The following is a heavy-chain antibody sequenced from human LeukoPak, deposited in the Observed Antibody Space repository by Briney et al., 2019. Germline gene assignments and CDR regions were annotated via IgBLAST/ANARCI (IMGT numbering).Heavy chain of an antibody. V-gene: IGHV3-9*01. CDR2: ISWNSGSI. CDR3: AKKAGGSGWYFDY. Sequence: PGGSLRLSCAASGFTFDDYAMHWVRQAPGKGLEWVSGISWNSGSIGYADSVKGRFTISRDNAKNSLYLQMNSLRAEDTALYYCAKKAGGSGWYFDYWGQGTLVTVSS. J-gene: IGHJ4*02. D-gene: IGHD6-19*01. CDR1: GFTFDDYA.